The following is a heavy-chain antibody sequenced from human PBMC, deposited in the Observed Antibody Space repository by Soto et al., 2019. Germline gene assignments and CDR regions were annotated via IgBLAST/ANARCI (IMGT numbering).Heavy chain of an antibody. Sequence: QVQLQESGPRLVKPSETLPITCTVSGDSISTYYWTWIRQPPGKGLEWIGYIYNSASTKYNPSLRGRVTIFGDTSKNQFSLKLSFVTAADTAVYYCARGRFDYIWGSPAPYLDYWGQGALVTVSS. D-gene: IGHD3-16*01. CDR3: ARGRFDYIWGSPAPYLDY. V-gene: IGHV4-59*01. CDR2: IYNSAST. J-gene: IGHJ4*02. CDR1: GDSISTYY.